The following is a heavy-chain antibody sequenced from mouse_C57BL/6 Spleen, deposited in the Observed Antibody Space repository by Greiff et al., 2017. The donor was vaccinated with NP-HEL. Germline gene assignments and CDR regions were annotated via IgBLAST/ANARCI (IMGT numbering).Heavy chain of an antibody. CDR2: IDPSDSET. CDR3: ARLDYDYDGFDY. CDR1: GYTFTSYW. J-gene: IGHJ2*01. Sequence: QVQLQQPGAELVRPGSSVKLSCKASGYTFTSYWMHWVKQRPIQGLEWIGNIDPSDSETHYNQKFKDKATLTVDKSSSTAYMQLSSLTSEDSAVYYCARLDYDYDGFDYWGQGTTLTVCS. V-gene: IGHV1-52*01. D-gene: IGHD2-4*01.